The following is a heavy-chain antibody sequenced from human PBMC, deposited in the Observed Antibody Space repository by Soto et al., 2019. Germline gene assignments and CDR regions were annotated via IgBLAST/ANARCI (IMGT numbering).Heavy chain of an antibody. J-gene: IGHJ4*01. CDR2: ISGSGGDT. CDR1: GFTFSSDA. CDR3: AKAWSSSTPALGSY. Sequence: GGSLRLSCAASGFTFSSDAMSWVRQAPGKGLAWVSVISGSGGDTYYADSVKGRFTISRDNSKNTLSLQMNRLRAEDTAGYYCAKAWSSSTPALGSYWGQGTLVPVSS. V-gene: IGHV3-23*01. D-gene: IGHD2-2*01.